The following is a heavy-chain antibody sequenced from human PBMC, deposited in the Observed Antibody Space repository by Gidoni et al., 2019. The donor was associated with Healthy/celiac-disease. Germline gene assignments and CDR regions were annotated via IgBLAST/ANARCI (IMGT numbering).Heavy chain of an antibody. CDR3: ARVGGSYGLYNWFDP. J-gene: IGHJ5*02. V-gene: IGHV4-34*01. CDR2: INHSGST. Sequence: QVQLQQWGAGLLKPSETLSRTCAVHGGSFSVYYWSWIRQPPGKGLEWIGEINHSGSTNYNPSLKSRVTISVDTSKNQFSLKLSSVTAADTAVYYCARVGGSYGLYNWFDPWGQGTLVTVSS. D-gene: IGHD1-26*01. CDR1: GGSFSVYY.